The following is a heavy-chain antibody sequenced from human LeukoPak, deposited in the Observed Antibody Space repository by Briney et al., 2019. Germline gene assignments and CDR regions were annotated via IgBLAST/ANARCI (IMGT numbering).Heavy chain of an antibody. CDR1: GDSVSSNTAS. Sequence: SQTLSLTCAISGDSVSSNTASWNWIRQSPSRGLEWLGRTYYRSKWYNDYALSVKSRITLNPDTSKNQFSLQLNSVTPGDTAVYYCARGTLYATSWNFDYWGQGTLVTVSS. CDR2: TYYRSKWYN. CDR3: ARGTLYATSWNFDY. D-gene: IGHD2-2*01. V-gene: IGHV6-1*01. J-gene: IGHJ4*02.